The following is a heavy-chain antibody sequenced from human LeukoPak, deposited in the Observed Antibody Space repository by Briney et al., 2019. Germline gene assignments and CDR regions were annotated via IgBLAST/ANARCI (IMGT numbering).Heavy chain of an antibody. Sequence: GGSLRLSCAASGFTFSTYWMHWVRQAPGKGLVWVSRIKSDGSTKYADSVKGRFTISRDNAKNTLSLQMNSLRPEDTGVYYCARAPSEIGGYYPEYFRHWGQGTLVTVSS. J-gene: IGHJ1*01. CDR3: ARAPSEIGGYYPEYFRH. CDR2: IKSDGST. V-gene: IGHV3-74*01. D-gene: IGHD3-3*01. CDR1: GFTFSTYW.